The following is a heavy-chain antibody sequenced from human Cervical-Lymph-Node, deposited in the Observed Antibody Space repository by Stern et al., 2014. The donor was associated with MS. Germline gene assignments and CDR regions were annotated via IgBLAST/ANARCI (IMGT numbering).Heavy chain of an antibody. CDR1: GFNFSNSG. J-gene: IGHJ4*02. V-gene: IGHV3-30*18. CDR3: SKQGL. Sequence: MQLVESGGGVVRPGRSLRLSCEGSGFNFSNSGIDWVRQAPGKGLEWVAVISYDGSKKYYADSVKGRFTISRDNSKNTLFLQMNNVTGDDAAVYFCSKQGLWGQGALVTVSS. CDR2: ISYDGSKK.